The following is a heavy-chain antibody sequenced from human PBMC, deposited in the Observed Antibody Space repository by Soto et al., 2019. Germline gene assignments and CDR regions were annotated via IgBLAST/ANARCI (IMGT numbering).Heavy chain of an antibody. CDR3: ARSGYGSSDFDH. V-gene: IGHV4-38-2*01. CDR2: IYHGGST. J-gene: IGHJ4*01. Sequence: SETLSLTCAVSGYSISSGYYWGWLRQPPGKGLEWIGSIYHGGSTYYRPSLKSRVSISIDTSQNQFSLRLNSVTAADTAVYYCARSGYGSSDFDHWGQGTLVTVSS. D-gene: IGHD6-13*01. CDR1: GYSISSGYY.